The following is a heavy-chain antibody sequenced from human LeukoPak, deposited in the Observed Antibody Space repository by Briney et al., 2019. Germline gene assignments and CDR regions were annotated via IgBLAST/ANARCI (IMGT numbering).Heavy chain of an antibody. V-gene: IGHV4-61*02. CDR1: GGSSSSGSYY. D-gene: IGHD1-7*01. CDR2: VYTTGST. Sequence: PSQTLSLTCTVSGGSSSSGSYYWSWIRQPPGKGLEGIWRVYTTGSTNYNPSSKSPVTISLDPSKKQLSLKLSSVTAADTGVYYCARGYDWNYILAHWGQGTLVTVSS. J-gene: IGHJ4*02. CDR3: ARGYDWNYILAH.